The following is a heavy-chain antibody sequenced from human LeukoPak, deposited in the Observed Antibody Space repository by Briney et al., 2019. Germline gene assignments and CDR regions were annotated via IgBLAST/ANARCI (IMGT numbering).Heavy chain of an antibody. CDR1: GFTFSSYA. CDR2: ISYDGSNK. V-gene: IGHV3-30*04. Sequence: GGSLRLSCAASGFTFSSYAMHWVRQAPGKGLEWVAVISYDGSNKYYADSVKGRFTISRDNSKNTLYLQMNSLRAEDTAVYYCAKDGGVAVASDWGQETLVTVSS. D-gene: IGHD6-19*01. CDR3: AKDGGVAVASD. J-gene: IGHJ4*02.